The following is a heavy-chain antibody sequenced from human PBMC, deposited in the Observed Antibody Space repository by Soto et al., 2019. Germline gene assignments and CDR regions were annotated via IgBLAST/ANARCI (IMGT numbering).Heavy chain of an antibody. J-gene: IGHJ6*02. CDR3: AKGGGDVLIGDSIYYGIDV. V-gene: IGHV3-30*18. D-gene: IGHD3-9*01. CDR2: ISDAGSDK. Sequence: QVQLVESGGGVVQPGRSLRLSCAVSGFTFSNYGMHWVRQAPGKRLEWVAVISDAGSDKYYADSVRGRLTISRDNSKKTSSLQMNSLRAEDTAVYYCAKGGGDVLIGDSIYYGIDVWGQGTVVTVSS. CDR1: GFTFSNYG.